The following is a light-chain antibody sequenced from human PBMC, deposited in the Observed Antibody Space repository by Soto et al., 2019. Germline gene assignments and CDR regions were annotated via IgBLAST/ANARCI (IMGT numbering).Light chain of an antibody. CDR1: SSNIGAGKY. Sequence: QSVLTQPPSVSGAPGQRVTISCTGSSSNIGAGKYVHWYQQLPGTAPKLLIYGDSNRPSGVPDRFSGSRSGTSASLAITGLQAEDEADYYCQSYDRSLRSSVFGGGTQLTVL. V-gene: IGLV1-40*01. J-gene: IGLJ2*01. CDR3: QSYDRSLRSSV. CDR2: GDS.